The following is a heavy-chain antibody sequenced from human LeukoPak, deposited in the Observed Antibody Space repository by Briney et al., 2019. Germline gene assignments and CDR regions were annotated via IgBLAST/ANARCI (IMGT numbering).Heavy chain of an antibody. Sequence: SETLSLTCTVSGVSISSGNYYWSWIRQPPGKGLEWIGFIYYSGTTYYNPSLKSRVAISVDTPKNQFSLRLSSVTAADTAVYYCARAIMGYYFDFWGQGTLVTVSS. V-gene: IGHV4-61*01. CDR2: IYYSGTT. CDR1: GVSISSGNYY. CDR3: ARAIMGYYFDF. J-gene: IGHJ4*02. D-gene: IGHD3-16*01.